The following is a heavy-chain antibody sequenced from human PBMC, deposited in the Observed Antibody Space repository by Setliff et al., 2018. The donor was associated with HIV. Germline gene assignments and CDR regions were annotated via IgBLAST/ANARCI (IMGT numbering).Heavy chain of an antibody. Sequence: ASVKVSCKSSGYTFTDYFMHWVRQAPGQGLEWMGWISPDNGNRRILRRFQGRVTMTRDTPINTAYMELSGLTSDDTAVYYCARQLSNSFDYWGQGTLVTVSS. CDR2: ISPDNGNR. CDR3: ARQLSNSFDY. CDR1: GYTFTDYF. J-gene: IGHJ4*02. D-gene: IGHD1-1*01. V-gene: IGHV1-2*02.